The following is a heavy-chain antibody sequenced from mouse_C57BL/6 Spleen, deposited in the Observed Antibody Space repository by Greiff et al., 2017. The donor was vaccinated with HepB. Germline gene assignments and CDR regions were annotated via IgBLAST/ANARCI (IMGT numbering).Heavy chain of an antibody. CDR1: GYAFSSSW. Sequence: QVQLQQSGPELVKPGASVKISCKASGYAFSSSWMNWVKQRPGKGLEWIGRIYPGDGDTNYNGKFKGKATLTADKSSSTAYMQLSSLTSEDSAVYFCARGGYPPWFAYWGQGTLVTVSA. CDR3: ARGGYPPWFAY. D-gene: IGHD2-2*01. V-gene: IGHV1-82*01. CDR2: IYPGDGDT. J-gene: IGHJ3*01.